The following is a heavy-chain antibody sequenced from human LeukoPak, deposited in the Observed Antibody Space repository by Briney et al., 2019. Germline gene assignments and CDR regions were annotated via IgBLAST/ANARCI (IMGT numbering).Heavy chain of an antibody. Sequence: GGSLRLSCAASGFTFSSYAMHWVRQAPGKGLEWVAVISYDGSNKYYADSVKGRFTISRDNSNNTVYLQISSLRVEDTAVYFCARGGRGGSALYDFWGQGTLVTVSS. CDR1: GFTFSSYA. V-gene: IGHV3-30-3*01. J-gene: IGHJ4*02. D-gene: IGHD1-26*01. CDR3: ARGGRGGSALYDF. CDR2: ISYDGSNK.